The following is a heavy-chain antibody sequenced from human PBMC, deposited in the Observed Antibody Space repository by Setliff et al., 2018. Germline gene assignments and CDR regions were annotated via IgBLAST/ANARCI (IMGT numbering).Heavy chain of an antibody. V-gene: IGHV4-59*01. CDR1: GDAISNYY. J-gene: IGHJ6*02. CDR2: ISKTGKT. Sequence: PSETLSLTCTVSGDAISNYYWSWIRQPPGKGLEWIGFISKTGKTIYNPSLQSRVTISAETSKNQFSLKVSSVTAADTAVYYCARAQTSHYYYYYGMDVWGQGTTVTVSS. CDR3: ARAQTSHYYYYYGMDV.